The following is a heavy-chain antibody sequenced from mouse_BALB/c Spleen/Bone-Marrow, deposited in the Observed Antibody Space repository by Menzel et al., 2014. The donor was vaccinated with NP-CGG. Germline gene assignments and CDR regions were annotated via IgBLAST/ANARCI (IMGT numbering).Heavy chain of an antibody. CDR2: ILPGSGST. V-gene: IGHV1-9*01. D-gene: IGHD3-2*01. CDR1: GYTFSSYW. Sequence: VQRVESGAELMKPGASGKISCKATGYTFSSYWIEWVRQRPGHGLEWIGEILPGSGSTNSNEKFKGKATFTADTSSSTAYVQLSSLTSEDSAVYFCARDSSDYLAWFAYWGQGTLVTVSA. CDR3: ARDSSDYLAWFAY. J-gene: IGHJ3*01.